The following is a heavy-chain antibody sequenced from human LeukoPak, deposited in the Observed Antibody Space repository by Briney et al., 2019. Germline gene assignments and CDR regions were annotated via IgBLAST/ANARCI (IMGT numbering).Heavy chain of an antibody. D-gene: IGHD3-10*01. Sequence: GGSLRLSCAASGFTFSSYAMSWVRQAPGKGLEWVSAISGSGGSTYYADSVKARFTISRDNSKNTLYLQMNRLRAEDTAAYYCAKSFGKPGMVRGVTWSMSDYWGQGTLVTVSS. CDR3: AKSFGKPGMVRGVTWSMSDY. V-gene: IGHV3-23*01. CDR2: ISGSGGST. J-gene: IGHJ4*02. CDR1: GFTFSSYA.